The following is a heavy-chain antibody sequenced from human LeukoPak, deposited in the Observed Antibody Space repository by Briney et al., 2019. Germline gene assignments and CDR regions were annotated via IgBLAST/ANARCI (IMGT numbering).Heavy chain of an antibody. CDR1: GFTFSSYG. D-gene: IGHD1-1*01. CDR2: ISIDGSNK. CDR3: AIAGLSDNGIDY. J-gene: IGHJ4*02. Sequence: GGSLRLSCAASGFTFSSYGMDWVRQAPGKGREWVAVISIDGSNKYYAGSGKGRFTISRDNSKNTLYLQMNSLGAEDTAVYSCAIAGLSDNGIDYWGQGTLVTVSS. V-gene: IGHV3-30*03.